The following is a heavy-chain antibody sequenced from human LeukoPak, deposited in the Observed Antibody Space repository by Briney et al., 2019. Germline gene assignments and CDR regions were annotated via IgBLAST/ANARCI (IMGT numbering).Heavy chain of an antibody. V-gene: IGHV3-64D*09. Sequence: GGSLTLSCSASGFTFSIHSMHWVRQAPGKGLEYVSTISGSGGTTDYADSVKGRLTISRDNSKNTLYLQMSSLRVEDTAVYYCVKDLSGAWAIDIWGQGTMVTVSS. CDR3: VKDLSGAWAIDI. CDR2: ISGSGGTT. D-gene: IGHD7-27*01. J-gene: IGHJ3*02. CDR1: GFTFSIHS.